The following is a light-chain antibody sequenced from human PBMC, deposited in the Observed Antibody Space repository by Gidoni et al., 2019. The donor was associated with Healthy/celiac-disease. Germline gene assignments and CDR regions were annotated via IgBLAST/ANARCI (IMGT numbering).Light chain of an antibody. CDR2: SNN. J-gene: IGLJ3*02. CDR1: SSNIGSNT. CDR3: AAWDDSLNGWV. V-gene: IGLV1-44*01. Sequence: QSVLTQPPSASGTPGQRVTISCSGSSSNIGSNTVNWYQQIPGTAPKLLIYSNNQRPSGVPDRFSGSKSGTSASLAISRLQSEDEADYYCAAWDDSLNGWVFGGGTKLTVL.